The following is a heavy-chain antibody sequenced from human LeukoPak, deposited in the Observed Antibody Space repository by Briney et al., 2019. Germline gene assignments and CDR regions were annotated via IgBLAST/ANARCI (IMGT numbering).Heavy chain of an antibody. V-gene: IGHV4-59*01. Sequence: SETLSLTCTVSGGSITSYYSSWVRPPPGEGLEWIGYIYYSVSTNYNTSLKSRVTISVATPKKQFSRKWSSVAGTSTAVFYCTGGKSRGSYIDYWGQGTLVTVSS. CDR1: GGSITSYY. CDR3: TGGKSRGSYIDY. D-gene: IGHD1-26*01. CDR2: IYYSVST. J-gene: IGHJ4*02.